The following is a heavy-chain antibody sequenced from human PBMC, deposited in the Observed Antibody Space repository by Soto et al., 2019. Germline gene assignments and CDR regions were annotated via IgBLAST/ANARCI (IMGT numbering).Heavy chain of an antibody. D-gene: IGHD6-13*01. V-gene: IGHV3-23*01. CDR2: ISGSGGST. Sequence: GGSLRLSCAASGFTFSSYAMSWVRQAPGKGLEWVSAISGSGGSTYYADSVKGRFTISRDNSKNTLYLQMNSLRAEATAVYYCASPNSFWGRVYSFDIWGQGTMVTVSS. CDR3: ASPNSFWGRVYSFDI. J-gene: IGHJ3*02. CDR1: GFTFSSYA.